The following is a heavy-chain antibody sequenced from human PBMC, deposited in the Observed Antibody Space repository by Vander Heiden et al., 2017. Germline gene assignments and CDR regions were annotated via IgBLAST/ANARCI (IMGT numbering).Heavy chain of an antibody. CDR2: IFSNGDT. CDR3: ARQTYRSFAP. CDR1: GGSVYSFSYY. Sequence: QLQLQESGPGLVKPSETLSLTCTVSGGSVYSFSYYWGWIRQPPGEGLEWIGYIFSNGDTYYNPSLKSRVTISVDTSKNQFSLKLSSVTAADTAVYYCARQTYRSFAPWGQGVLVTVSS. J-gene: IGHJ5*02. V-gene: IGHV4-39*01. D-gene: IGHD3-16*02.